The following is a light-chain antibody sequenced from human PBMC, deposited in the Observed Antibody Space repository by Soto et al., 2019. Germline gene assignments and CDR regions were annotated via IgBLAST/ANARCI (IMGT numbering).Light chain of an antibody. CDR2: DAS. V-gene: IGKV1-39*01. J-gene: IGKJ1*01. CDR1: QSISSY. Sequence: DTQLTQSPSSLSASVGDRVTITWRASQSISSYLNWYQQKPGKAPKLLIYDASSLESGVPSRFSGSGSGTDFTLTISSLQPEDFATYSCQQSYDMPWTFGRGTKVDIK. CDR3: QQSYDMPWT.